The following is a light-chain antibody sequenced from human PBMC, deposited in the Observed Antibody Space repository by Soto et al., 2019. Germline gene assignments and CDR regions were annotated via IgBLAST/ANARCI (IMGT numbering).Light chain of an antibody. CDR2: GAS. CDR3: QQYGSPLFT. CDR1: QSVTNNF. V-gene: IGKV3-20*01. J-gene: IGKJ3*01. Sequence: PGERATLSCGASQSVTNNFLHCYQQKPGQAPRLLIYGASSRATGVPDRFSGSGSGPDFTLTISRLEPGDFAVYYLQQYGSPLFTFVPGTKVDIK.